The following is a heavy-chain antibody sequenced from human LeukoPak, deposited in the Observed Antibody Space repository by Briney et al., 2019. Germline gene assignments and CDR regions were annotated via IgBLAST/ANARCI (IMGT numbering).Heavy chain of an antibody. J-gene: IGHJ4*02. CDR2: INGDESST. CDR3: ASYSYGYTPSSPFDY. CDR1: AFTFNTYW. V-gene: IGHV3-74*01. D-gene: IGHD3-16*01. Sequence: GGSLRLSCAASAFTFNTYWMHWVRQVPGMGLEWVSRINGDESSTNYADSVKGRFTISRDNAKDTLYLHMNSLTAEDTAVYYCASYSYGYTPSSPFDYWGQGTLVTVSS.